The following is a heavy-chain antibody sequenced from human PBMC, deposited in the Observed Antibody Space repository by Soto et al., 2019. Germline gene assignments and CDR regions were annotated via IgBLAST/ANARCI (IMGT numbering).Heavy chain of an antibody. CDR2: IYHSGST. CDR1: GYSISSGYY. J-gene: IGHJ4*02. Sequence: SETLSLTCAVSGYSISSGYYWGWIRQPPGKGLEWIGSIYHSGSTYYNPSLKSRVTISVDTSKNQFSLKLSSVTAADTAVYYFAREAHYDILGDFDYWGQGTLVTVSS. CDR3: AREAHYDILGDFDY. V-gene: IGHV4-38-2*02. D-gene: IGHD3-9*01.